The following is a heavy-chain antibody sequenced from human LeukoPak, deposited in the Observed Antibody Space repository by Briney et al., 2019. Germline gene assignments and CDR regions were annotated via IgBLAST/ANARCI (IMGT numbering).Heavy chain of an antibody. D-gene: IGHD1-26*01. CDR1: GCTFSGYT. Sequence: PGTSLRLSCAVSGCTFSGYTMHWVRQAPGKGLEWVAVISFDGSNKYYGDSVKGRFTISRDNSKNTLYLQMNSLRPDDTAIYYCARDTLWEWGQGTLVTVSS. V-gene: IGHV3-30-3*01. CDR2: ISFDGSNK. CDR3: ARDTLWE. J-gene: IGHJ4*02.